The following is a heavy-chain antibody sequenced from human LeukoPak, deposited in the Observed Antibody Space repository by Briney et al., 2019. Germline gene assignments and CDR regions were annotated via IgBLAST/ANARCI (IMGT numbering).Heavy chain of an antibody. CDR3: ARTSRLHGSGTYSPVDY. V-gene: IGHV3-74*01. Sequence: GGSLRLSCAASGFTFSSYWMHWVRQAPGKGLVWVSRINTDGSSTNYADSVKGRFTISRDNAKNLLYLQMNSLRAEDTAVYYCARTSRLHGSGTYSPVDYWGQGTLVTVSS. D-gene: IGHD1-26*01. J-gene: IGHJ4*02. CDR2: INTDGSST. CDR1: GFTFSSYW.